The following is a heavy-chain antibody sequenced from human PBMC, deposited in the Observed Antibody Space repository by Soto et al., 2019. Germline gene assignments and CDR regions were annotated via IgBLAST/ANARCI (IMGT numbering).Heavy chain of an antibody. J-gene: IGHJ3*02. CDR1: GGTFSSYA. Sequence: SVKVSCKASGGTFSSYAISWVRQAPGQGLEWMGGIIPIFGTANYAQKFQGRVTITADESTSTAYMELSSLRSEDTAVYYCASPYYYDSSGYYRDAFDIWGQGTMVTVSS. CDR3: ASPYYYDSSGYYRDAFDI. V-gene: IGHV1-69*13. CDR2: IIPIFGTA. D-gene: IGHD3-22*01.